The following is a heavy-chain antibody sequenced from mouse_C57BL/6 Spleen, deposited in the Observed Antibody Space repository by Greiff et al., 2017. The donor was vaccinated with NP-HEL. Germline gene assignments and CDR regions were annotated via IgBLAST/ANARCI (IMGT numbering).Heavy chain of an antibody. Sequence: EVQLVESGPGLVKPSQSLSLTCSVTGYSITSGYSWNWIRQFPGNQLEWMGYISYDGSNNYNPSLKNRISITRDTSKNQFFLKLNSVTTEDTATYYCAGFTYYAMDYWGQGTSVTVSS. J-gene: IGHJ4*01. CDR3: AGFTYYAMDY. CDR1: GYSITSGYS. V-gene: IGHV3-6*01. CDR2: ISYDGSN.